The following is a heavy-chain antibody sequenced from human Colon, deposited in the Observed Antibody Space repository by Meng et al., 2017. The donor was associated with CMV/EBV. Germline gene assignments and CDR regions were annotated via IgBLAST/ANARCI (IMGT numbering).Heavy chain of an antibody. CDR3: ARDQLARGVGPARGLDV. V-gene: IGHV3-21*06. D-gene: IGHD3-10*01. CDR2: ISSSRSDA. CDR1: GFSFSSHS. J-gene: IGHJ6*02. Sequence: GESLKISCVASGFSFSSHSMNWVRQAPGKGLEWGASISSSRSDAFHADSVKGRFTISRDNSRNSVYLQMNSLRADDTAVYFCARDQLARGVGPARGLDVWGQGTTVTVSS.